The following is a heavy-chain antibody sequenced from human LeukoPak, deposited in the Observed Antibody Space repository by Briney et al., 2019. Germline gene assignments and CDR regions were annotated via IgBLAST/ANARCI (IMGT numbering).Heavy chain of an antibody. CDR1: GFNFSDSR. CDR3: AREEYAESHAEYFQY. CDR2: FWFDGSNK. Sequence: PGGSLRLSCVTSGFNFSDSRMTWVRQAPGKGLEWVAVFWFDGSNKYYAESVKGRFTISRDNSKNTLYLQMNSLRAEDTAVYYCAREEYAESHAEYFQYWGQGTLVTVSS. D-gene: IGHD2-2*01. V-gene: IGHV3-33*08. J-gene: IGHJ1*01.